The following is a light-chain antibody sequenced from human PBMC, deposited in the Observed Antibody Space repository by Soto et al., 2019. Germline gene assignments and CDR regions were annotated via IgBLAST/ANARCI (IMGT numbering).Light chain of an antibody. V-gene: IGLV2-11*01. J-gene: IGLJ1*01. CDR2: DVT. CDR1: SSDVGANNY. CDR3: CAYAGSYTYV. Sequence: QSALTQPPSVSGSPGQSVTISCTGTSSDVGANNYVSWYQQHPGKVPKNMIYDVTERPSGVPYRFSGSKSGNTASLTISGLQAEDEADYYCCAYAGSYTYVFGTGTKVTVL.